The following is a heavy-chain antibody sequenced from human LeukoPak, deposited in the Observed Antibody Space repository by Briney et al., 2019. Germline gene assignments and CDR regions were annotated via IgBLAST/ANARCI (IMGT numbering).Heavy chain of an antibody. CDR2: IYTSGST. CDR1: GGSISSYY. J-gene: IGHJ4*02. Sequence: KPSETLSLTCTVSGGSISSYYWSWIRQPAGKGLEWIGRIYTSGSTNYNPSLKSRVTISVDTSKNQFSLKLSSVTAADTAVYYCTRAAYYYDSSGFDYWGQGTLVTVSS. V-gene: IGHV4-4*07. CDR3: TRAAYYYDSSGFDY. D-gene: IGHD3-22*01.